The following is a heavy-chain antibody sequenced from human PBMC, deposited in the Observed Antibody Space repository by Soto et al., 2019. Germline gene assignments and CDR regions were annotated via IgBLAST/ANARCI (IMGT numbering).Heavy chain of an antibody. Sequence: EVQLVESGGGLVKPGGSLRLSCAASGFTFSNAWMNWVRQAPGKGLEWVGRIKSKTDGGTTDYAAPVKGRFTISRDDSKNTLYLQINSLKTEETAVYYCTTGSPGVGRITIFGVDLGFDAFDIWGQGTMVTVSS. CDR3: TTGSPGVGRITIFGVDLGFDAFDI. J-gene: IGHJ3*02. CDR2: IKSKTDGGTT. CDR1: GFTFSNAW. D-gene: IGHD3-3*01. V-gene: IGHV3-15*07.